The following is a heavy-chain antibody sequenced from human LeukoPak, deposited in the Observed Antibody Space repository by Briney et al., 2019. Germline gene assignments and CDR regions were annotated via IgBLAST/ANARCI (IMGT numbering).Heavy chain of an antibody. V-gene: IGHV3-74*01. CDR2: INSDGSSR. J-gene: IGHJ5*02. Sequence: PGGSLRLSCAASGFTFSSYWMHWVRQVPGKGLVWVSRINSDGSSRSYVDSVMGRFTISRDNAKNTLYLQLDSLRAEDTAVYYCARGLAVAGSSWFAPWGQGTLVSVS. CDR1: GFTFSSYW. CDR3: ARGLAVAGSSWFAP. D-gene: IGHD6-19*01.